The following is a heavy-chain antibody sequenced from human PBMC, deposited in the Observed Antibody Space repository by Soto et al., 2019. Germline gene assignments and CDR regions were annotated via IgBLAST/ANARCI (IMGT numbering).Heavy chain of an antibody. V-gene: IGHV1-3*01. D-gene: IGHD6-19*01. Sequence: QVQLVQSGAEVKKPGASVKVSCKASGYTFTSYAIHWVRQAPGQRLEWMGWINAGNGNTKYSQKFQDRVTITRDTSASTAYMELSSLRSEDTPVYYCARDLGGWPDYWGQGTLVTVSS. CDR1: GYTFTSYA. J-gene: IGHJ4*02. CDR3: ARDLGGWPDY. CDR2: INAGNGNT.